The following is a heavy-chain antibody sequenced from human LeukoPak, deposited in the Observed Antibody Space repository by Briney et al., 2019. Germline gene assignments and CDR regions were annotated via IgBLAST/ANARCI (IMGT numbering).Heavy chain of an antibody. Sequence: GSLRLSCAASGFTFNSYWMHWVRQAPGKGLVWVANIKQDGSEKYYVDSVKGRFTISRDNAENSLYLQMNSLRAEDTAVYYCGRVRGSFHFDYWGQGTLVTVSS. V-gene: IGHV3-7*04. CDR3: GRVRGSFHFDY. CDR1: GFTFNSYW. J-gene: IGHJ4*02. D-gene: IGHD1-26*01. CDR2: IKQDGSEK.